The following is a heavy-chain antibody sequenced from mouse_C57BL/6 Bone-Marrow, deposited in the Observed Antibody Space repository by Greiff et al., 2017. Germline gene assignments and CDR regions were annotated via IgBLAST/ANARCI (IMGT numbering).Heavy chain of an antibody. CDR2: IDPETGGT. J-gene: IGHJ3*01. V-gene: IGHV1-15*01. CDR3: TRWLLLRWVFAY. Sequence: QVQLKESGAELVRPGASVTLSCKASGYTFTDYEMHWVKQTPVHGLEWIGAIDPETGGTAYNQKFTGKAILTADKSSSTAYMELRSLTSEDSAVYYCTRWLLLRWVFAYWGQGTLVTVSA. D-gene: IGHD1-1*01. CDR1: GYTFTDYE.